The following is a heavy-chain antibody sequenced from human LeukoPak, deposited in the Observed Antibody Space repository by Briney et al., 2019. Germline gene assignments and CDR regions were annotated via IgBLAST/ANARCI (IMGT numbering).Heavy chain of an antibody. CDR2: MSCDGTNY. J-gene: IGHJ4*02. CDR1: GFTFSNYD. V-gene: IGHV3-30-3*01. Sequence: GRSLRLSCAASGFTFSNYDMHWVRQAPGKGLEWVSVMSCDGTNYYYADSVRGRFTISRENSKNTMYLQMNSLRPEDTAVYYCARDLCSGGSCYISYWGQGTLVTVS. D-gene: IGHD2-15*01. CDR3: ARDLCSGGSCYISY.